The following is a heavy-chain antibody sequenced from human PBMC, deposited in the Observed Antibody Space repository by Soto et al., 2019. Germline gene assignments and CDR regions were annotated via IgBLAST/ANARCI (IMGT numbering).Heavy chain of an antibody. CDR3: AKLRDFVVLPAGILDY. J-gene: IGHJ4*02. CDR2: ISGGDDTT. Sequence: EVQLLESGGGLVQPGGSLRLTCAASGFTFSSYGISWIRLSPGKGLEWVSVISGGDDTTYYTPSVKGRFTISRDDFRNTMYLQMNSLRTEDTAIYDCAKLRDFVVLPAGILDYWGPGTLVTVSS. D-gene: IGHD2-8*01. CDR1: GFTFSSYG. V-gene: IGHV3-23*01.